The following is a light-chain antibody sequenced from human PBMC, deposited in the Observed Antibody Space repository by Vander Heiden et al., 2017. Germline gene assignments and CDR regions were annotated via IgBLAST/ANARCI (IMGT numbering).Light chain of an antibody. CDR2: AAS. CDR1: QSINTY. V-gene: IGKV1-39*01. Sequence: IQMTQSPAFLSASVGARVTITCRASQSINTYLNWYQQKPWKAPKLLVYAASTLQSAVPSRVSGSGSETDFTLSISSLQPEDFAIYYCQQSYKTLFTFGPGTKVDIK. CDR3: QQSYKTLFT. J-gene: IGKJ3*01.